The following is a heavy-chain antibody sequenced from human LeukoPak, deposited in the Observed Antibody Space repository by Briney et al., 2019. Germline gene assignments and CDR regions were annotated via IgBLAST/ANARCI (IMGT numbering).Heavy chain of an antibody. CDR1: GFTFSDYY. CDR3: ASLAITMIVVDDY. D-gene: IGHD3-22*01. V-gene: IGHV3-11*01. Sequence: GGSLRLSCAASGFTFSDYYMSWIRQAPGKGLEWVSYISSSGSTIYYADSVKGRFTISRDNAKNSLYLQMNSLRAEDTAVYYCASLAITMIVVDDYWGQGTLVTVSS. CDR2: ISSSGSTI. J-gene: IGHJ4*02.